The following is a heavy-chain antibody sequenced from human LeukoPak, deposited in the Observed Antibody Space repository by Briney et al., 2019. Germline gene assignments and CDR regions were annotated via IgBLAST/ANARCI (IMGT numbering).Heavy chain of an antibody. CDR3: ARDLRSGGSCMDY. Sequence: GGSLRLSCVASGFTFSSYGMHWVRQAPGKVLEWVAVIWYDGSNKYYADSVKGRFTISRDNSKNTLYLQMNSLRAEDTAVYYCARDLRSGGSCMDYWGQGSLVTVSS. J-gene: IGHJ4*02. CDR1: GFTFSSYG. CDR2: IWYDGSNK. D-gene: IGHD2-15*01. V-gene: IGHV3-33*01.